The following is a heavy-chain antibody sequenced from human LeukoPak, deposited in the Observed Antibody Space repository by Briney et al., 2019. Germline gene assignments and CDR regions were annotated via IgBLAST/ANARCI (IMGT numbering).Heavy chain of an antibody. J-gene: IGHJ4*02. CDR2: ISTSSSIM. V-gene: IGHV3-48*01. D-gene: IGHD5-12*01. CDR3: ARDGWL. Sequence: GGSLRLSCAASGFTFSSYNMNWVRQAPGKGLEWVSYISTSSSIMYYADSVKGRFTISGDNAKNSLYLQMNSLRAEDTAVYYCARDGWLRGQGTLVTVSS. CDR1: GFTFSSYN.